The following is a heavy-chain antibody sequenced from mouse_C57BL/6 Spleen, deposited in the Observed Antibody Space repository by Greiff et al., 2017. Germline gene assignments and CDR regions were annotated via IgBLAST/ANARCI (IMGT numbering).Heavy chain of an antibody. V-gene: IGHV1-39*01. CDR3: AREDYYGSSYGFDY. J-gene: IGHJ2*01. Sequence: EVHLVESGPELVKPGASVKISCKASGYSFTDYNMNWVKQSNGKSLEWIGVINPNYGTTSYNQKFKGKATLTVDQSSSTAYMQLNSLTSEDSAVYYCAREDYYGSSYGFDYWGQGTTLTVSS. CDR1: GYSFTDYN. D-gene: IGHD1-1*01. CDR2: INPNYGTT.